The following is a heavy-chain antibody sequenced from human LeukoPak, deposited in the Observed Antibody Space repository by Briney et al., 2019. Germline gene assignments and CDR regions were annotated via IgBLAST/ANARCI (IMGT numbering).Heavy chain of an antibody. CDR1: GGSFSGYY. CDR3: ARGGHIGYSSSWPLSYYYGMDV. D-gene: IGHD6-13*01. V-gene: IGHV4-34*01. CDR2: INHSGST. J-gene: IGHJ6*02. Sequence: SETLSLTCAVYGGSFSGYYWSWIRQPPGKGLEWIGEINHSGSTNYNPSLKSRVTISVDTSKNQFSLKLGSVTAADTAVYYCARGGHIGYSSSWPLSYYYGMDVWGQGTTVTVSS.